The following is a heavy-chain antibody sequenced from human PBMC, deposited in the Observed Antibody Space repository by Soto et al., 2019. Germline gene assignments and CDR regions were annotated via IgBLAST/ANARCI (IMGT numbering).Heavy chain of an antibody. Sequence: SETLSLTCTVSGGSISSGGYYWSWIRQHPGKGLEWIGYIYYSGTTYSHPSLNSRASISVDTSENQFSLRLTSVTAADTAVYYCVTVNLVGAAYYFDYWGPGTLVTVSS. J-gene: IGHJ4*02. V-gene: IGHV4-30-4*08. D-gene: IGHD1-26*01. CDR3: VTVNLVGAAYYFDY. CDR1: GGSISSGGYY. CDR2: IYYSGTT.